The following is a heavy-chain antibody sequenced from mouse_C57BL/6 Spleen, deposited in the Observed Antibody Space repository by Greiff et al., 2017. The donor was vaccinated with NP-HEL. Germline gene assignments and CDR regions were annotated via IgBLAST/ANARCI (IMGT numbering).Heavy chain of an antibody. J-gene: IGHJ1*03. CDR1: GYTFTDYY. CDR3: ARSPLHYYGSRTYFDV. CDR2: IGPGSGST. Sequence: VQLQQSGAELVKPGASVKISCKASGYTFTDYYINWVKQRPGQGLEWIGKIGPGSGSTYYNEKFKGKATLTADKSSSTAYMQRSSLTSEEAAVYFCARSPLHYYGSRTYFDVWGTGTTVTVSS. D-gene: IGHD1-1*01. V-gene: IGHV1-77*01.